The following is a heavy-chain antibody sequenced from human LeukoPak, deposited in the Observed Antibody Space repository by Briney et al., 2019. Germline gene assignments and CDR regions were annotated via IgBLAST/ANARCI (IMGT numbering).Heavy chain of an antibody. J-gene: IGHJ5*02. D-gene: IGHD3-3*01. CDR1: GYTFTGYY. CDR3: AKQSKYYDFWSGYRNNWFDP. V-gene: IGHV1-2*02. Sequence: ASVKVSCKASGYTFTGYYMHWVRQAPGQGLEWMGWINPNSGGTNYAQKFQGRVTMTRDTSISTAYMELSRLRSDDTAVYYRAKQSKYYDFWSGYRNNWFDPWGQGTLVTVSS. CDR2: INPNSGGT.